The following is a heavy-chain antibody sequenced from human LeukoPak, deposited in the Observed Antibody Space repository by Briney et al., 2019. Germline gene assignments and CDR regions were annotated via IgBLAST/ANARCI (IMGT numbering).Heavy chain of an antibody. CDR2: ISGSGGST. D-gene: IGHD3-3*01. V-gene: IGHV3-23*01. CDR1: GFTFSSYA. Sequence: HPGGSLRLSCAASGFTFSSYAMSWVRQAPGKGLEWVSAISGSGGSTYYADSVKGRFTISRDNSKNTLYLQMNSLRAEDTAVYYCAKPALGILEWLSLGWFDPWGQGTLVTVSS. CDR3: AKPALGILEWLSLGWFDP. J-gene: IGHJ5*02.